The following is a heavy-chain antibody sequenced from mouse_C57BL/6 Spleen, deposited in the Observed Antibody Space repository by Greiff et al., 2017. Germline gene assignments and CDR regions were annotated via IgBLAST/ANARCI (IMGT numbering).Heavy chain of an antibody. D-gene: IGHD1-1*01. CDR1: GYTFTSYW. J-gene: IGHJ1*03. Sequence: QVQLQQPGAELVKPGASVKMSCKASGYTFTSYWITWVKQRPGQGLEWIGDIYPGSGSTNYNEKFKSKATLTVDTSSRTAYMQLSSLTSEDSAFYYCALYYYGRGYFEVWGTGTTVTVSS. CDR3: ALYYYGRGYFEV. V-gene: IGHV1-55*01. CDR2: IYPGSGST.